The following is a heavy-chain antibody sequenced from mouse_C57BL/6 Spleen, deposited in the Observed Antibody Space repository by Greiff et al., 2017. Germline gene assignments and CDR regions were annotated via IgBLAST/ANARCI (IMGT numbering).Heavy chain of an antibody. Sequence: DVQLQESVAELVRPGASVKLSCTASGFNIKNTYMPWVQQRPEQGLEWIGRIDPANGNTKYAPKFQGKATITADTSSNTAYLQLSKLTSEDTAMYYCARDSSNCYFDGWGKGTTLTVSS. CDR3: ARDSSNCYFDG. V-gene: IGHV14-3*01. J-gene: IGHJ2*01. CDR1: GFNIKNTY. D-gene: IGHD3-2*02. CDR2: IDPANGNT.